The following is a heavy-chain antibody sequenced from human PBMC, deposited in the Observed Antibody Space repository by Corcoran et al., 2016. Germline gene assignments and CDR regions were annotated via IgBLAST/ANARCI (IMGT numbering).Heavy chain of an antibody. CDR2: ISTTSDYI. CDR3: ARDVCSGGSCYSFIS. D-gene: IGHD2-15*01. V-gene: IGHV3-21*01. J-gene: IGHJ5*02. Sequence: EVQLVESGGGLVNPGGSLRLSCAVSGFTLSSYSMNWVRQAPGKGLEWVSSISTTSDYIYYADSVKGRFTISRDNAKNSLYLQMNTLRAEDTAVYYCARDVCSGGSCYSFISWGQGALVTVSS. CDR1: GFTLSSYS.